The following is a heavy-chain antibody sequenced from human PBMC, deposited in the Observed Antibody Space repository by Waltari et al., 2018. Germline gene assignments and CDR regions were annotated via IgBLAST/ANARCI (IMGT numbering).Heavy chain of an antibody. Sequence: EVQLVQSGAEVKKPGESLKISCKGSGYSFTSYWIGWVRQMPGKGLEWMGIIYPVDTATRYSPSFQGQVTISADKSISTAYLQWSSLKASDTAMYYCALARVVVVPAAPDYYGMDVWGQGTTVTVSS. V-gene: IGHV5-51*03. D-gene: IGHD2-2*01. CDR2: IYPVDTAT. CDR3: ALARVVVVPAAPDYYGMDV. J-gene: IGHJ6*02. CDR1: GYSFTSYW.